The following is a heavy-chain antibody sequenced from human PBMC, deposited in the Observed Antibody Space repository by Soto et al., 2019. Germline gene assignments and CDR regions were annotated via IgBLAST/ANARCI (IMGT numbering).Heavy chain of an antibody. CDR2: IIPILGIA. CDR1: GGTFSSYT. D-gene: IGHD3-10*01. CDR3: ARHKITMVRGVRDDAFDI. V-gene: IGHV1-69*02. Sequence: QVQLVQSGAEVKKPGSSVKVSCKASGGTFSSYTISWVRQAPRQGLEWMGRIIPILGIANYAQKFQGRVTITADKSTSTAYMELSSLRSEDTAVYYCARHKITMVRGVRDDAFDIWGQGTMVTVSS. J-gene: IGHJ3*02.